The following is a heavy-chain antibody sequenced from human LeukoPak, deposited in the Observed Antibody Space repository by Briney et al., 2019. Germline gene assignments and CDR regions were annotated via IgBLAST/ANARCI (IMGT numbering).Heavy chain of an antibody. Sequence: GGSLRLSCAASGFTFSSYAMSWVRQAPGKGLEWVSAISGSGGSTYYADSVKGRFTISRDNSKNTLYLQMNSLRAEDTAVYYCASPAYYYYDSSGYYPGDDYWGQGTLVTVSS. J-gene: IGHJ4*02. D-gene: IGHD3-22*01. CDR2: ISGSGGST. V-gene: IGHV3-23*01. CDR1: GFTFSSYA. CDR3: ASPAYYYYDSSGYYPGDDY.